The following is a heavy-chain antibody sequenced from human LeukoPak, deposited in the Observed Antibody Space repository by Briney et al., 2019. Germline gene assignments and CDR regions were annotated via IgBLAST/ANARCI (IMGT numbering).Heavy chain of an antibody. CDR2: MNPNSGNT. CDR3: ALLPLPLMVYAPFHH. J-gene: IGHJ4*02. CDR1: GYTFTSYD. Sequence: ASVKVSCKASGYTFTSYDINWVRQATGQGLEWMGWMNPNSGNTGYAQKFQGRVTMTRDTSITTAYMELSGLRSDDTAVYYCALLPLPLMVYAPFHHWGQGTLITVSS. V-gene: IGHV1-8*01. D-gene: IGHD2-8*01.